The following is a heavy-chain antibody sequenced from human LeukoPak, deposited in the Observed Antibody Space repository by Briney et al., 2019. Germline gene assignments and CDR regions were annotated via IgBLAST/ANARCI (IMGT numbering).Heavy chain of an antibody. CDR3: ASNYYDSSGYYPHFDY. J-gene: IGHJ4*02. D-gene: IGHD3-22*01. CDR1: GGTFSSYA. V-gene: IGHV1-69*05. CDR2: IIPIFGTA. Sequence: ASVKVSCKASGGTFSSYAISWVRQAPGQGLEWMGGIIPIFGTANYAQKFQGRVTITTDESTSTAHMELSSLRSEDTAVYYCASNYYDSSGYYPHFDYWGQGTLVTVSS.